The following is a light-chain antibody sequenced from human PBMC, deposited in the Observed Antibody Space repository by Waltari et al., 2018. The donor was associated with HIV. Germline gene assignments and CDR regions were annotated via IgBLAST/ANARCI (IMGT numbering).Light chain of an antibody. CDR3: QQYYNTPLT. CDR1: QSVFYSSNNKNY. CDR2: WAS. Sequence: DIVMTQSPDSLAVPLGETATINCKSSQSVFYSSNNKNYLAWYQQKPGQPPKLLLYWASTRESGVPDRFSGSGSGTDFTLTISRLQAEDEAVFYCQQYYNTPLTFGGGTKVEI. J-gene: IGKJ4*01. V-gene: IGKV4-1*01.